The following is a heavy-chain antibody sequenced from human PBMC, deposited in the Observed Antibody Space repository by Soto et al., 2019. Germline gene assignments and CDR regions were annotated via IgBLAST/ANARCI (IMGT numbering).Heavy chain of an antibody. CDR1: GGSFSGYY. Sequence: QVQLQQWGAGLLKPSETLSLTCAVYGGSFSGYYWSWIRQPPGKGLEWIGEINHSGSTNYNPSLKSRVTISVDTSKNQFSLKLSSVTAADTAVYYCARMGVKLGYCSSTSCRNYYYYYYYMDVWGKGTTVTVSS. V-gene: IGHV4-34*01. J-gene: IGHJ6*03. CDR3: ARMGVKLGYCSSTSCRNYYYYYYYMDV. CDR2: INHSGST. D-gene: IGHD2-2*01.